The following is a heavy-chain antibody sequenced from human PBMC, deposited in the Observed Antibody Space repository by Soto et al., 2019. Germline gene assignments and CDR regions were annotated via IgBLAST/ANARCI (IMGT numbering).Heavy chain of an antibody. V-gene: IGHV4-59*01. CDR1: GGSISGFY. CDR3: AREDDFWNGYLAY. Sequence: SETLSLTCTISGGSISGFYWGWIRQPPGKGLEWIGNIYYSGSANYDPSLKSRVTISVDMSKNQFSLKLSSVTAADTAVYYCAREDDFWNGYLAYWGQGTLVTVSS. J-gene: IGHJ4*02. CDR2: IYYSGSA. D-gene: IGHD3-3*01.